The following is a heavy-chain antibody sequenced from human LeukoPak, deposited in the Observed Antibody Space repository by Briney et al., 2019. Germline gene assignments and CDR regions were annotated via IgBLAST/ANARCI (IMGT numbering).Heavy chain of an antibody. Sequence: PSETLSLTCTVSGGSISSSSYYWGWIRQPPGKGLEWIGSIYYSGSTYYNPSLKSRVTISVDTSKNQFSLKLSSVTAADTAVYYCASIPEFGYSSSCLDPWGQGTLVTVSS. CDR2: IYYSGST. J-gene: IGHJ5*02. CDR1: GGSISSSSYY. CDR3: ASIPEFGYSSSCLDP. V-gene: IGHV4-39*07. D-gene: IGHD6-13*01.